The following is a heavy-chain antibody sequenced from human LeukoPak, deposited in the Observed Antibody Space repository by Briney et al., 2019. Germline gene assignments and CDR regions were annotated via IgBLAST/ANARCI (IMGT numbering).Heavy chain of an antibody. V-gene: IGHV5-51*01. D-gene: IGHD6-19*01. CDR2: IYPGDSDT. Sequence: LGESLKVSCKGSGYNFISYWIGWVRQMPGKGLEWMGIIYPGDSDTTYSPSFQGQVTISADKFISTVYLQWSSLKASDTAMYYCARSYRSGWLIGFWGQGTLVTVSS. CDR1: GYNFISYW. J-gene: IGHJ4*02. CDR3: ARSYRSGWLIGF.